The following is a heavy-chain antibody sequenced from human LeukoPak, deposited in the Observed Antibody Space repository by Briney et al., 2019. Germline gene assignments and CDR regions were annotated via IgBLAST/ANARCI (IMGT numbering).Heavy chain of an antibody. CDR2: IYPSGDS. Sequence: SQTLSLTCTVSGGSISRGSFYWGWIRQTAGKGLEWIGRIYPSGDSQYSPSFRSRATISLDTRNQFSLKLSSVTAADTAVDFCARGYDRNGYQSRGFDYWGQGALVNVSS. V-gene: IGHV4-61*02. CDR3: ARGYDRNGYQSRGFDY. CDR1: GGSISRGSFY. D-gene: IGHD3-22*01. J-gene: IGHJ4*02.